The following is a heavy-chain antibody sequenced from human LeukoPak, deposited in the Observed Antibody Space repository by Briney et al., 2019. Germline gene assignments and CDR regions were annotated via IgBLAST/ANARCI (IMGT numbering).Heavy chain of an antibody. CDR2: FYSSGTT. Sequence: SETLSLTCTVSGGFISSSYWSWIRQPAGKRLEWIGRFYSSGTTNYNPSLKSRVTLSVDTSKNQFSLKMTSVTAADTAVYYCAGGRQCYYMDVWGKGTTVTVSS. CDR1: GGFISSSY. V-gene: IGHV4-4*07. D-gene: IGHD4-11*01. CDR3: AGGRQCYYMDV. J-gene: IGHJ6*03.